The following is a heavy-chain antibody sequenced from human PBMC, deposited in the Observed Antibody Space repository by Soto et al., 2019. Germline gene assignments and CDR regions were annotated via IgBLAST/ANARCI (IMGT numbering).Heavy chain of an antibody. D-gene: IGHD4-17*01. CDR1: GGSITSSSYY. CDR2: IYYSGRS. CDR3: ARQRTTVVTQAYFDH. J-gene: IGHJ4*02. Sequence: SETLSLTCTVSGGSITSSSYYWGWIRQPPGKGLEWIGGIYYSGRSYYNPSLKSRATMSVDTSKNQFSLTLNSVTAADAAVYYCARQRTTVVTQAYFDHWGQGTLVTVSS. V-gene: IGHV4-39*01.